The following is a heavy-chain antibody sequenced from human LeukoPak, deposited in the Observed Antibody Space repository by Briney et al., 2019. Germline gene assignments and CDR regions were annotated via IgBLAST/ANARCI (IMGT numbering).Heavy chain of an antibody. Sequence: ASVKVSFKASGYTFFNYALTFVRQAPGQGLEWVGWISVYSGLTKYAQKFQGRLTMTTDTSTTTSYMELRSLTSADTAVYFCARGVLTNSSGDCYQGDYWGQGTLVTVSS. CDR3: ARGVLTNSSGDCYQGDY. J-gene: IGHJ4*02. CDR2: ISVYSGLT. CDR1: GYTFFNYA. D-gene: IGHD2-21*02. V-gene: IGHV1-18*01.